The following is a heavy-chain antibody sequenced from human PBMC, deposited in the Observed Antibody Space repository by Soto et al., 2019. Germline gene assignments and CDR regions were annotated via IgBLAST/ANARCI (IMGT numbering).Heavy chain of an antibody. CDR3: TTHPGYSHGFGY. Sequence: GGSLRLSCTGSGLTFSNFAMSWVRQAPGKGLEWVGRIRGKANSYATAYAASVKGRFTISRDDSKNMAYLQMNSLKTEDTAVYYCTTHPGYSHGFGYWGQGTLVTVSS. CDR1: GLTFSNFA. CDR2: IRGKANSYAT. J-gene: IGHJ4*02. V-gene: IGHV3-73*01. D-gene: IGHD6-13*01.